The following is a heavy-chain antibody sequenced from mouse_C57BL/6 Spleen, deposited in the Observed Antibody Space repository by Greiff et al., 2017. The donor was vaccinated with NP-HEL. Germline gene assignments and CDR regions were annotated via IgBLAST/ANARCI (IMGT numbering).Heavy chain of an antibody. CDR1: GYTFTSYW. CDR3: ARAGYDGCLYAMDY. J-gene: IGHJ4*01. D-gene: IGHD2-3*01. Sequence: QVQLQQPGAELVKPGASVKLSCKASGYTFTSYWMQWVKQRPGQGLEWIGEIDPSDSYTNYNQKFKGKATLTVDTSSSTAYMQLSSLTSEDSAVYYCARAGYDGCLYAMDYWGQGTSVTVSS. V-gene: IGHV1-50*01. CDR2: IDPSDSYT.